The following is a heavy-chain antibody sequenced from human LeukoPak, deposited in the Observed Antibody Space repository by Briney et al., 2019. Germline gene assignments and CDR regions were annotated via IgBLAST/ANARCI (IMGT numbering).Heavy chain of an antibody. V-gene: IGHV3-23*01. Sequence: GGSLRLSCAASGFTFSRYAMSWVRQAPGKGLEWVSALSGSGGSPYYADSVKGRFTISRDNSKNTLYLQMNSLRAEDTAVYYCARASGGSGSYYYNWFDPWGQGTLVTVSS. D-gene: IGHD3-10*01. CDR2: LSGSGGSP. J-gene: IGHJ5*02. CDR3: ARASGGSGSYYYNWFDP. CDR1: GFTFSRYA.